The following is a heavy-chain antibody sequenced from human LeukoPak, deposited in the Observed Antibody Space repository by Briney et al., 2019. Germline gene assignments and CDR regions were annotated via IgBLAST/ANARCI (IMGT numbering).Heavy chain of an antibody. Sequence: SETLSLTCTVSGGSISSYYWSWIRQPPGKGLEWTGYIYYSGSTNYNPSLKSRVTISVDTSKNQFSLKLSSVTAADTAVYYCAREKEANWFDPWGQGTLVTVSS. CDR1: GGSISSYY. J-gene: IGHJ5*02. CDR2: IYYSGST. CDR3: AREKEANWFDP. V-gene: IGHV4-59*01.